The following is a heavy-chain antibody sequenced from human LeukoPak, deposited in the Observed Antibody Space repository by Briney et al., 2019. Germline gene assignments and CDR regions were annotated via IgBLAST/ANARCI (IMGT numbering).Heavy chain of an antibody. CDR2: VYYTGST. CDR3: ARGYSGNYGRFDS. CDR1: GGFISSYY. D-gene: IGHD1-26*01. J-gene: IGHJ4*02. Sequence: PSETLSLTCTVSGGFISSYYWSWIRQSPGKGLEWIGNVYYTGSTKYNPSLKSRVTISVDTSKNQFFLKLSSVTAADAAVYYCARGYSGNYGRFDSWGQGTLVTVSS. V-gene: IGHV4-59*01.